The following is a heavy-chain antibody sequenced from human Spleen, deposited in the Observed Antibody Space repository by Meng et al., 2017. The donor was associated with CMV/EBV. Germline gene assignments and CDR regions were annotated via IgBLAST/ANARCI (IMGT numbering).Heavy chain of an antibody. D-gene: IGHD2-21*02. CDR3: VTDDLCSGGDCSVGY. CDR1: GYTYTSYY. V-gene: IGHV1-46*01. Sequence: ASVKVSCKASGYTYTSYYIHWVRQAPGQGLEWMGIINPSGGRASYPQKFQGRVTMTRDTSTSTIYMELSSLRSEDTAVYYYVTDDLCSGGDCSVGYWGQGTLVTVSS. J-gene: IGHJ4*02. CDR2: INPSGGRA.